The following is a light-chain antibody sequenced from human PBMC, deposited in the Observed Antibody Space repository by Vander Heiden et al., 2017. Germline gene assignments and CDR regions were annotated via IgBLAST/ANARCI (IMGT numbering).Light chain of an antibody. CDR2: WAS. V-gene: IGKV4-1*01. CDR3: QQYYSSPLT. CDR1: QSVLYSSNNKNY. J-gene: IGKJ4*01. Sequence: DIVMTPSPDSLAVSLGERATINCKSSQSVLYSSNNKNYLALYQQKPGQPPNLLIYWASTRESGVPDRFSGSGSGTDFTLTIRSVQAEDVAVYYCQQYYSSPLTFGGGTKVEIK.